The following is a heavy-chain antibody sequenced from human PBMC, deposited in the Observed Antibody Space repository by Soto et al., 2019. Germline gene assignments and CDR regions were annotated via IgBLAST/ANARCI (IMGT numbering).Heavy chain of an antibody. CDR3: ARAVAVAADFDY. D-gene: IGHD6-19*01. Sequence: ASVKVSCKASGYTFTSYAMHWVRQAPGQRLEWMGWISAYNGNTNYAQKLQGRVTMTTDTSTSTAYMELSSLRSEDTAVYYCARAVAVAADFDYWGQGTLVTVSS. V-gene: IGHV1-3*01. J-gene: IGHJ4*02. CDR2: ISAYNGNT. CDR1: GYTFTSYA.